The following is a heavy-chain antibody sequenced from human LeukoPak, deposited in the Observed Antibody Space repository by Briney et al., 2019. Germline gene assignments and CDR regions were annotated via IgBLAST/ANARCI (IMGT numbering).Heavy chain of an antibody. CDR3: ARGYGDYYYYYGMDV. J-gene: IGHJ6*01. CDR2: IYYSGST. CDR1: GFTISSYC. V-gene: IGHV4-59*01. Sequence: SETLSLTCTVSGFTISSYCWSWIRQPPGKGLEWIGDIYYSGSTNYNPSLKSRVTTSVDTTNNHSLLQLSSVTAADTAMYYCARGYGDYYYYYGMDVWGQGTTVTVSS. D-gene: IGHD4-17*01.